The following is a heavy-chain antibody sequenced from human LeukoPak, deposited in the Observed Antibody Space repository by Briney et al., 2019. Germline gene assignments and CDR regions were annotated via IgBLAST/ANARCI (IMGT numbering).Heavy chain of an antibody. D-gene: IGHD3-10*01. J-gene: IGHJ5*02. V-gene: IGHV7-4-1*02. Sequence: ASVKVSCKASGYTFTSYAMNWVRQAPGQGLEWMGWINTNTGNPTYAQGFTGRFVFSLDTSVSTAYLQISSLKAEDTAVFYCARDRVVRGKNLFDPRGQRSLVSVS. CDR3: ARDRVVRGKNLFDP. CDR2: INTNTGNP. CDR1: GYTFTSYA.